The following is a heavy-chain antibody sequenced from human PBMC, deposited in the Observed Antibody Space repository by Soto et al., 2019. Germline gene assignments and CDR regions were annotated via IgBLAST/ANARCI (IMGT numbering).Heavy chain of an antibody. CDR2: IYTSGST. Sequence: QVQLQESGPGLVKPSETLSLTCTVSGGSISSYYWSWIRQPAGKGLEWIGRIYTSGSTNYNPSLKSRVTMSVDTSKNQFSLKLSSVTAADTAVYYCARDPSQYYYDSTEVNAFDIWGQGTMVTVSS. J-gene: IGHJ3*02. V-gene: IGHV4-4*07. D-gene: IGHD3-22*01. CDR3: ARDPSQYYYDSTEVNAFDI. CDR1: GGSISSYY.